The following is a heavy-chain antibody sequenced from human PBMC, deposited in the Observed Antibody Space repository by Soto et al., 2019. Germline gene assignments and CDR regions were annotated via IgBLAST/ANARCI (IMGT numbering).Heavy chain of an antibody. Sequence: GASVKVSCKASGYTFTGYYMHWVRQAPGQGLEWMGWINPNSGGTNYAQKFQGWVTMTRDTSISTAYMELSRLRSDDTAVYYCARSGIAAAEPFDYWGQGTLVTVSS. CDR1: GYTFTGYY. D-gene: IGHD6-13*01. J-gene: IGHJ4*02. CDR2: INPNSGGT. V-gene: IGHV1-2*04. CDR3: ARSGIAAAEPFDY.